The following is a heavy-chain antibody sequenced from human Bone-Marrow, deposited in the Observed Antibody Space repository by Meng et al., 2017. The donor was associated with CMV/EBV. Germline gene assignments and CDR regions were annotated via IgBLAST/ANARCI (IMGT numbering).Heavy chain of an antibody. CDR1: GFTLSSYC. J-gene: IGHJ6*02. CDR2: IKQDGSAK. D-gene: IGHD2-2*01. CDR3: ARDSYCSSTSCYWGYYGMDV. Sequence: GESLKISCAASGFTLSSYCMTWVRQAPGKGLEWVANIKQDGSAKYYVESVKDRFTISRDNAKNTLYLQMNSLRAEDTAVYYCARDSYCSSTSCYWGYYGMDVWGQGTTVTVSS. V-gene: IGHV3-7*03.